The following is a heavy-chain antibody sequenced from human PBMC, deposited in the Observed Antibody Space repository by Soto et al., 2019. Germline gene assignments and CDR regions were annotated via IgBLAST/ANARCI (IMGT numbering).Heavy chain of an antibody. J-gene: IGHJ4*02. D-gene: IGHD3-22*01. Sequence: GGSLRLSCAASGFTFSSYSMNWVRQAPGKRLKRLSYITSNSNSIYYADCVKGRFTISRDNAKNSLYLQMNSLSAEDTAVYYCAREWDTSYYQSSGSEFDYWGQGTLVNVSS. CDR2: ITSNSNSI. V-gene: IGHV3-48*01. CDR3: AREWDTSYYQSSGSEFDY. CDR1: GFTFSSYS.